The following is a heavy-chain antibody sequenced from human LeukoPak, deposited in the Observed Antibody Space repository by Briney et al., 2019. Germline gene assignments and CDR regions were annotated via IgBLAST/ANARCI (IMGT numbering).Heavy chain of an antibody. CDR3: ARGPTVESHDFDY. J-gene: IGHJ4*02. CDR2: INGNGDT. Sequence: KSSETLSLTCAVYGGSFSGSFSGYYWSWIRQSPGKGLEWIGEINGNGDTNYNPSLKSRVTISADTSKNQFSLKLESTTAADTGVYYCARGPTVESHDFDYWGQGTLVTVSS. CDR1: GGSFSGSFSGYY. D-gene: IGHD4-17*01. V-gene: IGHV4-34*01.